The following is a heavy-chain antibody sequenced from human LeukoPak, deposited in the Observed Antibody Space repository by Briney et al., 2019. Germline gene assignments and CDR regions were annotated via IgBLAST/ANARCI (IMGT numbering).Heavy chain of an antibody. J-gene: IGHJ4*02. CDR2: INPNSGGT. CDR3: ARDKVGATFSFDY. V-gene: IGHV1-2*02. Sequence: ASVKVSCKASGYTFTGYYMHWVRQAPGQGLEWMGWINPNSGGTNYAQKFQGRVTMTRDTSISTAYVELSRLRSDDTAVYYCARDKVGATFSFDYWGQGTLVTVSS. CDR1: GYTFTGYY. D-gene: IGHD1-26*01.